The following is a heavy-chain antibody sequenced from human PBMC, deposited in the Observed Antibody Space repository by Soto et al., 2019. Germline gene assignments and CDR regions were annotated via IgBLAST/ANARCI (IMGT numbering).Heavy chain of an antibody. CDR3: ARGPGIAGRIDY. V-gene: IGHV3-33*01. Sequence: ESGGGVVQPGRSLRLSCAASGFTFSSYGMHWVRQAPGKGLEWVAVIWYDGSNKYYADSVKGRFTISRDNSKNTLYLQMNSLRAEDTAVYYCARGPGIAGRIDYWGQGTLVTVSS. CDR2: IWYDGSNK. CDR1: GFTFSSYG. D-gene: IGHD6-13*01. J-gene: IGHJ4*02.